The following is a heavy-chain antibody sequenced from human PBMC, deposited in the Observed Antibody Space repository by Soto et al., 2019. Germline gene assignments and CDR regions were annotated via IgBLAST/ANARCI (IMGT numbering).Heavy chain of an antibody. V-gene: IGHV4-61*01. J-gene: IGHJ6*02. CDR3: VRDSRRTGVKYFYGFDA. D-gene: IGHD3-10*01. CDR1: GGSVTNGIYY. CDR2: IYYRGTT. Sequence: QVQLQESGPGLVQPSETLSLTCTVSGGSVTNGIYYWSWIRQSPGRGLEWIGYIYYRGTTNYNPSLESRVSISVDTPKNQFSLNLSSVTAADTAVYYCVRDSRRTGVKYFYGFDAWGQGTTVTVSS.